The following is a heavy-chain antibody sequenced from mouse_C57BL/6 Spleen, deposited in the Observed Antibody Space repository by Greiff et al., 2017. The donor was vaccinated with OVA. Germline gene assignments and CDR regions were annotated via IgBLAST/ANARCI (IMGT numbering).Heavy chain of an antibody. CDR3: ASNYYGPAWLAY. J-gene: IGHJ3*01. D-gene: IGHD2-1*01. Sequence: QVQLQQPGAELVKPGASVKLSCKASGYTFTSYWMHWVKQRPGRGLEWIGSIDPNSGGTKYNEKFKSKATLTVDKPSSTAYMQLSSLTSEDSAVYYCASNYYGPAWLAYWGQGTLVTVSA. CDR2: IDPNSGGT. CDR1: GYTFTSYW. V-gene: IGHV1-72*01.